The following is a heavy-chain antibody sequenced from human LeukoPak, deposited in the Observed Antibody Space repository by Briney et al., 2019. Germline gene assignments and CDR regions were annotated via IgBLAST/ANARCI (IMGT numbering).Heavy chain of an antibody. V-gene: IGHV3-23*01. D-gene: IGHD3-3*01. CDR2: ISGSGRST. CDR3: AKDTEAIFGVVVPYFDY. CDR1: GFTFSSYE. J-gene: IGHJ4*02. Sequence: GGSLRLSCAASGFTFSSYEMNWVRQAPGKGLEWVSGISGSGRSTYYADSVKGRFTISRDNSKNTLYLQMNTLRAEDTAVYYCAKDTEAIFGVVVPYFDYWGQGTLVTVSS.